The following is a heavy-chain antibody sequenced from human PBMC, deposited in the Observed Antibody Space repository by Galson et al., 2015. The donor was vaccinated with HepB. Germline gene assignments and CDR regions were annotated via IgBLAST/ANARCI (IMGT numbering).Heavy chain of an antibody. Sequence: SLRLSCAASGLTFSSYGMSWVRQAPGKGLEWVSVISGSGGNTYYADSVEGRFTISRDNSKNTLYLQMNSLRAEDTAVYYCAKRGYCSSTSCQYAFDIWGQGTMVTVSS. V-gene: IGHV3-23*01. CDR3: AKRGYCSSTSCQYAFDI. J-gene: IGHJ3*02. D-gene: IGHD2-2*01. CDR2: ISGSGGNT. CDR1: GLTFSSYG.